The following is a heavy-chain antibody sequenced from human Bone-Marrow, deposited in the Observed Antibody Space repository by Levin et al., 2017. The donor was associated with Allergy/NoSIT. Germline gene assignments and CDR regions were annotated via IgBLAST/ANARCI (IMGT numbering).Heavy chain of an antibody. CDR3: ARDGQLASDAFDI. Sequence: SVKVSCKASGGTFSSYAISWVRQAPGQGLEWMGGIIPIFGTANYAQKFQGRVTITADESTSTAYMELSSLRSEDTAVYYCARDGQLASDAFDIWGQGTMVTVSS. D-gene: IGHD6-6*01. V-gene: IGHV1-69*13. J-gene: IGHJ3*02. CDR1: GGTFSSYA. CDR2: IIPIFGTA.